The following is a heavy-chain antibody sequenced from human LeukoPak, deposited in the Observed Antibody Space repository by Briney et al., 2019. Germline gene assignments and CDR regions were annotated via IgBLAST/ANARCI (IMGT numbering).Heavy chain of an antibody. Sequence: GGSLRLSCAASGFTFSSYAMTWVRQAPGKGLEWVAVISYDGSNKYYADSVKGRFTISRDNSKNTLYLQMNSLRAEDTAVYYCARLGDGRRGAFDIWGQGTMVTASS. D-gene: IGHD3-16*01. CDR3: ARLGDGRRGAFDI. J-gene: IGHJ3*02. CDR2: ISYDGSNK. CDR1: GFTFSSYA. V-gene: IGHV3-30*03.